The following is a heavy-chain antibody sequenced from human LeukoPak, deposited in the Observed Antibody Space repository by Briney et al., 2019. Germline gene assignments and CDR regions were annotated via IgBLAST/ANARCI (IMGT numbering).Heavy chain of an antibody. Sequence: GGSLRLSCAASGFTFSSYSMNWVRQAPGKGPEWVSSITSTSTYIFYADSVKGRFTISRDNAKNSLFLQMNSLRAEDTAVYYCARGDLVGTTTGVDYWGQGTLVTVSS. CDR3: ARGDLVGTTTGVDY. V-gene: IGHV3-21*01. J-gene: IGHJ4*02. D-gene: IGHD1-26*01. CDR2: ITSTSTYI. CDR1: GFTFSSYS.